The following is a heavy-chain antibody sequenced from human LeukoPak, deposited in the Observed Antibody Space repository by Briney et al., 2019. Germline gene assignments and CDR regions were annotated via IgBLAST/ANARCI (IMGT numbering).Heavy chain of an antibody. J-gene: IGHJ4*02. CDR1: GYTFTGYY. Sequence: ASVKVSCKASGYTFTGYYMHWVRQAPGQGLEWMGWINSNSGGTNYAQKFQGRVTMTRDTSISTAYMELSRLRSDDTAVYYCARDSRYDILTGTDYFDYWGQGTLVTVSS. CDR3: ARDSRYDILTGTDYFDY. V-gene: IGHV1-2*02. CDR2: INSNSGGT. D-gene: IGHD3-9*01.